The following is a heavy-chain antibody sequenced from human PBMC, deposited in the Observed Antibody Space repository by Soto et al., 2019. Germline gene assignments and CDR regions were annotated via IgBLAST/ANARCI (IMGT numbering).Heavy chain of an antibody. D-gene: IGHD2-2*01. CDR3: ARGRGYVYGSNFYGLDV. CDR1: RGSFSGFY. CDR2: INHSGTT. Sequence: SETLSLTXGVYRGSFSGFYWSWVRQTPGGGLEWIGEINHSGTTNYNPSFQNRVTISVDKSTNNFSLKMTSVTAADAAVYYCARGRGYVYGSNFYGLDVWGQGTTVTVSS. V-gene: IGHV4-34*01. J-gene: IGHJ6*02.